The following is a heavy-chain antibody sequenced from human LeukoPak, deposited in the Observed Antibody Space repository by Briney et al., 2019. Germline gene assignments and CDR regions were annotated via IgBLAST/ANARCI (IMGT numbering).Heavy chain of an antibody. CDR2: ISSSGSTI. CDR1: GFTFSDYY. J-gene: IGHJ3*02. V-gene: IGHV3-11*01. Sequence: GGSLRPSCAASGFTFSDYYMSWIRQAPGKGLEWVSYISSSGSTIYYADSVKGRFTISRDNAKNSLYLQMNSLRAEDTAVYYCARHDILGYCSGGSCYSNPLIWGQGTMVTVSS. CDR3: ARHDILGYCSGGSCYSNPLI. D-gene: IGHD2-15*01.